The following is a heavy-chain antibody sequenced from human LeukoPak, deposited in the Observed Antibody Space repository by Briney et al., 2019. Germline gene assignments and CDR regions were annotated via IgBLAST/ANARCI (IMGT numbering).Heavy chain of an antibody. CDR1: GGSIITHGYY. Sequence: SETLSLTCSVSGGSIITHGYYWSWIRQHPGQGLDWIGYIYSSGSTCYNPSFQSRIAISLDTSENQFSLKLSSVTAADTAVYYCARGAGYSPLDYWGQGTLVTVSS. CDR2: IYSSGST. CDR3: ARGAGYSPLDY. V-gene: IGHV4-31*03. J-gene: IGHJ4*02. D-gene: IGHD5-12*01.